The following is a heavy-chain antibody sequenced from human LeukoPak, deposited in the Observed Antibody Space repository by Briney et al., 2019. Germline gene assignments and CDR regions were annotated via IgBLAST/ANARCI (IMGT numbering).Heavy chain of an antibody. V-gene: IGHV1-46*01. D-gene: IGHD2-21*02. CDR2: INPSGTST. CDR1: GYTFTNFY. CDR3: ARGPAAVTAPGDY. J-gene: IGHJ4*02. Sequence: GASVTVSCKTSGYTFTNFYLHWVRQAPGQGLEWMGIINPSGTSTSYAQKFQGRVTMTRDMSTSTVYMELSSLRSEDTAVYYCARGPAAVTAPGDYWGQGTLVTVSS.